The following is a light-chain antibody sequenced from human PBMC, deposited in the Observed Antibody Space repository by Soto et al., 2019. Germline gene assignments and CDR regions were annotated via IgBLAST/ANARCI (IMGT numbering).Light chain of an antibody. CDR2: NSN. CDR1: TSHIGSDH. Sequence: QSVLTQSPSVSGAPGQRIVISCSGVTSHIGSDHVYWYQQLPGTAPKLVIYNSNRRPSGIPDRFSGSKSGASASLAIRGLRSEDEAEYYCAAWDDSLSGHVVFGGGTKLTVL. V-gene: IGLV1-47*01. CDR3: AAWDDSLSGHVV. J-gene: IGLJ2*01.